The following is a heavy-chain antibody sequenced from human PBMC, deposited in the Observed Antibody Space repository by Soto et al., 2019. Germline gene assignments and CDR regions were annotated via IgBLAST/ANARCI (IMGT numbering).Heavy chain of an antibody. CDR2: IYPGDPDT. D-gene: IGHD6-6*01. J-gene: IGHJ6*02. CDR3: ARTRSFTLGFYYDGMDV. V-gene: IGHV5-51*01. CDR1: GYSFASYW. Sequence: ESLKISCQGSGYSFASYWIGWVRQMPGKDLEWMGIIYPGDPDTRYSPSFQGQVTISADKSLRTAYLQWTSLKAPDTALYYCARTRSFTLGFYYDGMDVWGQGTTVTVSS.